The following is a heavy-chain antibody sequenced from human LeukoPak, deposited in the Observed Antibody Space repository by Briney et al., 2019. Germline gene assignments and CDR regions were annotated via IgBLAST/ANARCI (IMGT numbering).Heavy chain of an antibody. CDR2: INHRGST. Sequence: SQTLSLTCAVYGGSFSGYYWSWIRQPPGKGLEWIGEINHRGSTNYNPSLKSRLTISVDTSKNQFSLKLSSVTAADTAIYYCATYYYYTSGSFDPWGQGTLVTVSS. CDR3: ATYYYYTSGSFDP. J-gene: IGHJ5*02. CDR1: GGSFSGYY. D-gene: IGHD3-10*01. V-gene: IGHV4-34*10.